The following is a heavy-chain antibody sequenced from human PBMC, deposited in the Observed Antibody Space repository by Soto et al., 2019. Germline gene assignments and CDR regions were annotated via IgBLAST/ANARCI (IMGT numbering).Heavy chain of an antibody. CDR3: ARGQTGGGWGYYFDH. CDR1: GGTFSSYA. CDR2: IIPIFGTA. V-gene: IGHV1-69*12. D-gene: IGHD7-27*01. Sequence: QVQLVQSGAEVKKPGSSVKVSCKASGGTFSSYAIDWVRQAPGQGLEWMGGIIPIFGTADYAQKFQGRVTXXADEPTSTAYMELSSLRSEDTAVYYCARGQTGGGWGYYFDHWGQGNLVTVSS. J-gene: IGHJ4*02.